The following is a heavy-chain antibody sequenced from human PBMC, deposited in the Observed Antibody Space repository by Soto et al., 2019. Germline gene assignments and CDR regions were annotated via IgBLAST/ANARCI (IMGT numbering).Heavy chain of an antibody. CDR3: ARGLRYFDWLLPKAPFDAFDI. CDR2: ISAYNGNT. J-gene: IGHJ3*02. D-gene: IGHD3-9*01. Sequence: ASVKVSCKASGYTFTSYGISWVRQAPGQGLEWMGWISAYNGNTNYAQKLQGRVTMTTDTSKSTAYMELRSLRSDDTAVYYCARGLRYFDWLLPKAPFDAFDIWGQGTMVTVSS. V-gene: IGHV1-18*01. CDR1: GYTFTSYG.